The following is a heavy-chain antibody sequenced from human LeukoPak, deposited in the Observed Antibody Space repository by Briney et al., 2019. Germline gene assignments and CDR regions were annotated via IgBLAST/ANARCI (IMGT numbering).Heavy chain of an antibody. J-gene: IGHJ3*01. V-gene: IGHV3-11*01. D-gene: IGHD2-2*03. Sequence: GGSLRLSCTASGFTFSDYSLGWIRQSPGKGLEWISYITSGGGSIFYADFVEGRFTISRDNAENSLYLQLNSLRDEDTAVYYCARWIDGFDVWGQGTMVTVSS. CDR2: ITSGGGSI. CDR1: GFTFSDYS. CDR3: ARWIDGFDV.